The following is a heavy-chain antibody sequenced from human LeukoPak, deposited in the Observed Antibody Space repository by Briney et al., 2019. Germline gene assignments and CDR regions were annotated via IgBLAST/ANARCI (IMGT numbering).Heavy chain of an antibody. CDR1: GFTISTYW. D-gene: IGHD4-17*01. J-gene: IGHJ5*02. V-gene: IGHV3-7*01. Sequence: GGSLRLSCAASGFTISTYWMTWVRQAPGKGLEWVANIKKDGSDKYYVDSVKGRFTISRDNAKNSLYLQMNSLRGDDTAVYYCARTNYGDNDHWGQGTLVTVSS. CDR2: IKKDGSDK. CDR3: ARTNYGDNDH.